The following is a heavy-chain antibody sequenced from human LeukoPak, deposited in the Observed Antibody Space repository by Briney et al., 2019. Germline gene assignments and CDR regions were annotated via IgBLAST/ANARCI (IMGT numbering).Heavy chain of an antibody. CDR3: ASRVVGATGDY. CDR2: IYYSGST. J-gene: IGHJ4*02. Sequence: PSQTLSPTCTVSGGSISSSSYYWGWIRQPPGKGLEWIGSIYYSGSTYYNPSLKSRVTISVDTSKNQFSLKLSSVTAADTAVYYCASRVVGATGDYWGQGTLVTVSS. V-gene: IGHV4-39*07. D-gene: IGHD1-26*01. CDR1: GGSISSSSYY.